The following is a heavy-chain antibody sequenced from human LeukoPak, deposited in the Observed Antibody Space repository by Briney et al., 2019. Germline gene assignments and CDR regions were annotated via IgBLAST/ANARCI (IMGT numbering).Heavy chain of an antibody. D-gene: IGHD5-12*01. J-gene: IGHJ6*03. V-gene: IGHV3-33*01. CDR3: ARDSAVATISLHHYYYYYMDV. Sequence: SGGSLRLSCAASGFTFSSYGMHWVRQAPGKGLEWVAVIWYDGSNKYYADSVKGRFTISRDNSKNTLYLQMNSLRAEDTAVYYCARDSAVATISLHHYYYYYMDVWGKGTTVTVSS. CDR2: IWYDGSNK. CDR1: GFTFSSYG.